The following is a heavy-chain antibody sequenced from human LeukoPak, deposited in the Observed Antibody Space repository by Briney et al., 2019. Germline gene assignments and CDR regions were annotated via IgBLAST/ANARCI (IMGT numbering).Heavy chain of an antibody. J-gene: IGHJ4*02. CDR3: AKVGYGAFDY. Sequence: KGVEWVSGISLNSRSIGYADSVKGRFTISRDNAKNSLYLQMNSLRAEDTALYYCAKVGYGAFDYWGQGTLVTVSS. D-gene: IGHD4-17*01. CDR2: ISLNSRSI. V-gene: IGHV3-9*01.